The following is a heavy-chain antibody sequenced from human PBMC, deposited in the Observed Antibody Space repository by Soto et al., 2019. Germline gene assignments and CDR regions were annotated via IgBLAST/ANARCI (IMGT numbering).Heavy chain of an antibody. CDR2: IYHSGST. CDR1: GGSISSGGYS. V-gene: IGHV4-30-2*01. CDR3: AKDIGDIVVVAPAVSHYYNFGMDV. J-gene: IGHJ6*02. Sequence: PSETLSLTCAVSGGSISSGGYSWSWIRQPPGKGLEWIGYIYHSGSTYYNPSLKSRVTISVDRSKNQFSLKLSSVTAADTAVYFCAKDIGDIVVVAPAVSHYYNFGMDVWGQGTTVTVSS. D-gene: IGHD2-2*01.